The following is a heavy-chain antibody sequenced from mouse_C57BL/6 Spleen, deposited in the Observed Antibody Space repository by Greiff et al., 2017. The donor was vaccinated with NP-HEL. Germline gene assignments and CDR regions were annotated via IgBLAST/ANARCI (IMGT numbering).Heavy chain of an antibody. V-gene: IGHV3-6*01. J-gene: IGHJ2*01. D-gene: IGHD1-1*01. CDR2: ISYDGSN. CDR3: ARAIYYGSSYSYYFDY. CDR1: GYSITSGYY. Sequence: EVKLQESGPGLVKPSQSLSLTCSVTGYSITSGYYWNWIRQFPGNKLEWMGYISYDGSNNYNPSLKNRISITRDTSKNQFFLKLNSVTTEDTATYYCARAIYYGSSYSYYFDYWGQGTTLTVSS.